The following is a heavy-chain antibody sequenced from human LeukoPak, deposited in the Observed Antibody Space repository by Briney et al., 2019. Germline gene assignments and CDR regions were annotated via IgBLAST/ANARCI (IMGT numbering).Heavy chain of an antibody. D-gene: IGHD2-21*02. J-gene: IGHJ4*02. CDR3: ARGDTQTAISPEFDY. V-gene: IGHV1-18*01. CDR1: GYTFTSYG. Sequence: GASVKVSCKASGYTFTSYGISWVRQAPGQGLEWMGWISAYNGNTNYAQKLQGRVTMTTDTSTSTAYMELRSLRSDDTAGYYCARGDTQTAISPEFDYWGQGTLVTVSS. CDR2: ISAYNGNT.